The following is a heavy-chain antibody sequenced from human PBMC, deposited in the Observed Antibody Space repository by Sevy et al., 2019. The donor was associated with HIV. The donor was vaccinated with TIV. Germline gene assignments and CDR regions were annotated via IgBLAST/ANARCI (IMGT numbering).Heavy chain of an antibody. CDR3: ARDGGCTSTSCLLYFDY. D-gene: IGHD2-2*01. J-gene: IGHJ4*02. Sequence: GGSLRLSCAASGFTFSTYTMNWVRQAPGKGLEWVSYPRSGSSYIYYADSVKGRFTISRDNAKNSLYLQMNNLRAEDTAIYYCARDGGCTSTSCLLYFDYWGQGTPVTVSS. V-gene: IGHV3-21*01. CDR1: GFTFSTYT. CDR2: PRSGSSYI.